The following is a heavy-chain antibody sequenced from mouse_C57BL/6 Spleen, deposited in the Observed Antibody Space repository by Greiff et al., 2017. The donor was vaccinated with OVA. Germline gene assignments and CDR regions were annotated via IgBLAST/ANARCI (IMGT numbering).Heavy chain of an antibody. CDR2: INYDGSST. Sequence: EVKVVESEGGLVQPGSSMKLSCTASGFTFSDYYMAWVRQVPEKGLEWVANINYDGSSTYYLDSLKSRFIISRDNAKNILYLQMSSLKSEDTATYYCARAYYSNLYYAMDYWGQGTSVTVSS. CDR1: GFTFSDYY. CDR3: ARAYYSNLYYAMDY. J-gene: IGHJ4*01. D-gene: IGHD2-5*01. V-gene: IGHV5-16*01.